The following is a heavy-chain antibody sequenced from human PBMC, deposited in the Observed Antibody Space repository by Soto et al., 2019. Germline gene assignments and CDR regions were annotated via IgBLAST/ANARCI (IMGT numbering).Heavy chain of an antibody. J-gene: IGHJ6*02. CDR3: ARVNGDYDFVYYYYGMDV. Sequence: AGGSLRLSCAASGFTFSDYYMSWIRQAPGKGLEWVSYISSSGSTIYYADSVKGRFTISRDNAKNSLYLQMNSLRAEDTAVYYCARVNGDYDFVYYYYGMDVWGQGTTVTVSS. V-gene: IGHV3-11*01. CDR1: GFTFSDYY. CDR2: ISSSGSTI. D-gene: IGHD4-17*01.